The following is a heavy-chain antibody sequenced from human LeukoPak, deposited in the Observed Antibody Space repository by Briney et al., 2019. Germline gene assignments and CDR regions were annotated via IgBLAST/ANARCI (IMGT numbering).Heavy chain of an antibody. J-gene: IGHJ3*02. CDR3: ARGDYGSGHKRAFDI. CDR2: ISGSGGST. Sequence: SGGSLRLSCAASGFTFSSYAMSWVRQAPGKGLEWVSAISGSGGSTYYADSVKGRFTISRDNAKNSLYLQMNSLRAEDTAVYYCARGDYGSGHKRAFDIWGQGTMVTVSS. V-gene: IGHV3-23*01. D-gene: IGHD3-10*01. CDR1: GFTFSSYA.